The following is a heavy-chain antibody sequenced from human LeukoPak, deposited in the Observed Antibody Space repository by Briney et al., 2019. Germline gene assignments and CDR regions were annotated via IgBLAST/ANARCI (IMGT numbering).Heavy chain of an antibody. D-gene: IGHD4-17*01. V-gene: IGHV3-53*01. CDR2: IYSGGST. CDR1: GGSFSGYY. Sequence: ETLSLTCAVYGGSFSGYYWSWVRQAPGKGLEWVSVIYSGGSTYYADSVKGRFTISRDNSENTLYLQMNSLRAEDTAVYYCAREDYGDYSVYFQHWGQGTLVTVSS. CDR3: AREDYGDYSVYFQH. J-gene: IGHJ1*01.